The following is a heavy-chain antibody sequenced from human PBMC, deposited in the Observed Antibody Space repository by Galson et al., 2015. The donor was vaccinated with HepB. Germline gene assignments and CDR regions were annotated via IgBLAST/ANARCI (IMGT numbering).Heavy chain of an antibody. CDR1: GFTFSSYA. J-gene: IGHJ6*03. Sequence: SLRLSCAASGFTFSSYAMSWVRQAPGKGLEWVPAISGSGGSTYYADSVKGRFTISRDNSKNTLYLQMNSLRAEDTAVYYCAKPMAGAAGTLYHYYYYMDVRGKGTTVTVSS. CDR2: ISGSGGST. D-gene: IGHD6-13*01. CDR3: AKPMAGAAGTLYHYYYYMDV. V-gene: IGHV3-23*01.